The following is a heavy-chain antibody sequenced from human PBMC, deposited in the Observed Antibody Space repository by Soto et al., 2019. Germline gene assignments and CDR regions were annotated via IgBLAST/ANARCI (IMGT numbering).Heavy chain of an antibody. D-gene: IGHD2-2*01. CDR3: ARGVVVVAAAMFRYFDL. Sequence: QVQLVQSGTEVKKPGASVKVSCRASGYTFTGYGISWVRQAPGQGLEWMGWISTNTGNTKYAQKLQGRVTMTKDTSTNSVFMELGSLRSDDTAVYYCARGVVVVAAAMFRYFDLWGRGTLVTVSS. J-gene: IGHJ2*01. CDR2: ISTNTGNT. CDR1: GYTFTGYG. V-gene: IGHV1-18*01.